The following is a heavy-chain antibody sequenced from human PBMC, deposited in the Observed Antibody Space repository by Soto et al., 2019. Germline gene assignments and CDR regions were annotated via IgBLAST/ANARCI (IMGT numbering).Heavy chain of an antibody. D-gene: IGHD2-21*02. CDR1: GYTFTSYY. V-gene: IGHV1-46*03. J-gene: IGHJ4*02. Sequence: QVQLVQSGAEVKKPGASVKVSCKASGYTFTSYYMHWVRQAPGQGLEWMGIINPSGGSTTFAQKFQGRVTMTRDTSTNTVYMELSSLRSEDTAVYYCARGGHIAVVTASFDNWGQGTLVTVSS. CDR3: ARGGHIAVVTASFDN. CDR2: INPSGGST.